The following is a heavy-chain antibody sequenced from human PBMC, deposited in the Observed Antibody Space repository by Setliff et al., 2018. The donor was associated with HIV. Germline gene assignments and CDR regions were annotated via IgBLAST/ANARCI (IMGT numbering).Heavy chain of an antibody. Sequence: PGGSLRLSCAASGFTLRTFWMSWVRQAPGKGLEWVANIKHDGSEKFCVDSVKGRFTISRDNAKNSLYLQMNSLRAEDTAVYYCAREDYYDSMTTNYYYNGMDVWGQGTTVTVSS. D-gene: IGHD3-22*01. CDR3: AREDYYDSMTTNYYYNGMDV. J-gene: IGHJ6*02. CDR1: GFTLRTFW. CDR2: IKHDGSEK. V-gene: IGHV3-7*01.